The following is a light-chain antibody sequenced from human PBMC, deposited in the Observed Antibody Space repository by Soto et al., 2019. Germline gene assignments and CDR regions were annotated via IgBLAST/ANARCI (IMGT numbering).Light chain of an antibody. V-gene: IGKV4-1*01. CDR2: WAS. CDR1: QSVLYSSNNKNY. Sequence: IVMTQSPDSLAVSLGERATINCKSNQSVLYSSNNKNYLAWYQQKPGQPPNLLIYWASTRESGVPDRFSGSGSGTDFTLTISGLQAEDVAVYYCQQYYRIPLTFGGGTKVDIK. J-gene: IGKJ4*01. CDR3: QQYYRIPLT.